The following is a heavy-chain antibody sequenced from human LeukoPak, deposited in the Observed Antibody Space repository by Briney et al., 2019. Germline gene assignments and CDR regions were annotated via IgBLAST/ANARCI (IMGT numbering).Heavy chain of an antibody. CDR2: ISSSSSYI. D-gene: IGHD6-13*01. CDR1: GFTFSSCS. CDR3: ARDKSSSWPGVDYYYGMDV. J-gene: IGHJ6*02. Sequence: KSGGSLRLSCAASGFTFSSCSMNWVRQAPGKGLEWVSSISSSSSYIYYADSVKGRFTISRDSAKNSLYLQMNSPRAEDTAVYYCARDKSSSWPGVDYYYGMDVWGQGTTVTVSS. V-gene: IGHV3-21*01.